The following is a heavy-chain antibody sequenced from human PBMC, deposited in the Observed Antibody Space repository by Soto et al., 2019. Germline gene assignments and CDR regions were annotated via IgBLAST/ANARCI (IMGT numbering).Heavy chain of an antibody. CDR2: LYSSGST. CDR1: GASVSRYY. D-gene: IGHD2-8*01. CDR3: ARRVSAYYDF. V-gene: IGHV4-59*02. Sequence: QVQLQESGPGLVKPSETLSLTCTVSGASVSRYYVAWIRQSPGKGLEWIGFLYSSGSTNYNSSLKRRVTISVDTSRPQFSLRLSSVTAADTAVYYGARRVSAYYDFWGQGTRVTVSS. J-gene: IGHJ4*02.